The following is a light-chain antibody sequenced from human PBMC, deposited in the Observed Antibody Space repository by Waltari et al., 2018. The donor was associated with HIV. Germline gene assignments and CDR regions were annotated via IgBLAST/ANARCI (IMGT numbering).Light chain of an antibody. CDR1: QSITSW. CDR3: QQYYSYPWT. J-gene: IGKJ1*01. CDR2: KAS. Sequence: DIQMTQSPSTLSASVGDRVTITCRASQSITSWLAWYPQKPGKAPNLLIYKASSLQSGVPSRFSGSGSGTEFTLTISSLQPDDFATYYCQQYYSYPWTFGQGTKMEVK. V-gene: IGKV1-5*03.